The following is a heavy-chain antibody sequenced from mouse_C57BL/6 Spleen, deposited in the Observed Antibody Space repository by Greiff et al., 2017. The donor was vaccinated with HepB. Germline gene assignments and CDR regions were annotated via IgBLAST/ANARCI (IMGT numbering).Heavy chain of an antibody. CDR1: GFTFSSYA. D-gene: IGHD1-1*01. Sequence: EVKLMESGGGLVKPGGSLKLSCAASGFTFSSYAMSWVRQTPEKRLEWVATISDGGSYTYYPDNVKGRFTISRDNAKNNLYLQMSHLKSEDTAMYYCARDLYGSSYRFAYWGQGTLVTVSA. CDR2: ISDGGSYT. J-gene: IGHJ3*01. V-gene: IGHV5-4*01. CDR3: ARDLYGSSYRFAY.